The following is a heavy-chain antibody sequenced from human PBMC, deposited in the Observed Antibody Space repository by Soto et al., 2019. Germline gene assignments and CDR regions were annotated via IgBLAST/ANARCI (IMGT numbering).Heavy chain of an antibody. Sequence: PLETLSLTCSVSGASIGSGDDYWTWIRQSPGKGLEWIGYISDSGSTFYNPSLRSRLTIALDTSKNHFSLKLNSVTAADTAVYSCATYQPPDFDPWGQGIPVTVSS. V-gene: IGHV4-30-4*08. D-gene: IGHD2-2*01. CDR2: ISDSGST. CDR3: ATYQPPDFDP. J-gene: IGHJ5*02. CDR1: GASIGSGDDY.